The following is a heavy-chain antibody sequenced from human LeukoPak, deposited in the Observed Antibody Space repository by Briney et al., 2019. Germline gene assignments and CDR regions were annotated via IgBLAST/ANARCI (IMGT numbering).Heavy chain of an antibody. CDR2: IIPIFDTA. J-gene: IGHJ4*02. D-gene: IGHD5-12*01. V-gene: IGHV1-69*13. Sequence: ASVKVSCKASGGTFSSYTINWVRQAPGQGLEWMGGIIPIFDTAKYAQKFQGRVTITADESTSTAYMELSSLRSEDSAVYYCAREPRYSDYDRVLDYWGQGTLVTVSS. CDR3: AREPRYSDYDRVLDY. CDR1: GGTFSSYT.